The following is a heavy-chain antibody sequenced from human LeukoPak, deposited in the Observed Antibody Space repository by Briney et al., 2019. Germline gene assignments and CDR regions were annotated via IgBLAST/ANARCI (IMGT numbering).Heavy chain of an antibody. J-gene: IGHJ4*02. V-gene: IGHV4-59*01. Sequence: SETLSLTCTVSGGSISSYYWSWIRLPPGKGLEWIGYVYYSGSTKYNPSLRSRVTISVDPSKNQFSLKLSSVTAADTAVYYCASRGVVRGVSYYFDYWGQGTLVTVSS. D-gene: IGHD3-10*01. CDR2: VYYSGST. CDR3: ASRGVVRGVSYYFDY. CDR1: GGSISSYY.